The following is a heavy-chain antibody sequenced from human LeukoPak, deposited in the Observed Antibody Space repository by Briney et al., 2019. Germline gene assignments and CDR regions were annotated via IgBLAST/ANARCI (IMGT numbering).Heavy chain of an antibody. D-gene: IGHD3-16*01. J-gene: IGHJ4*02. CDR1: GGSFSGYY. CDR3: AREYDWRGFDY. V-gene: IGHV4-34*01. Sequence: SETLSLTCAVYGGSFSGYYWSWIRQPPGKGLEWIGEINHSGSTNYNPSLKSRVTISVDTSKNQFSLKLSSVTAADTAAYYCAREYDWRGFDYWGQGTLVTVSS. CDR2: INHSGST.